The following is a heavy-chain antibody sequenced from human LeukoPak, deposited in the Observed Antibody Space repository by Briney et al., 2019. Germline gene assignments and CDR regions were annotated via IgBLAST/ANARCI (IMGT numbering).Heavy chain of an antibody. J-gene: IGHJ4*02. CDR1: GDSLTIDSSY. Sequence: PSETLSLTCSVSGDSLTIDSSYWGWIRQPPGKGLEWIGYIYNSGRTNYNPSIKSRVTISVDTSKNRFSLKVSSLTAAATAVYYCARDEVFWGQGTLVTVSS. V-gene: IGHV4-61*03. CDR3: ARDEVF. CDR2: IYNSGRT.